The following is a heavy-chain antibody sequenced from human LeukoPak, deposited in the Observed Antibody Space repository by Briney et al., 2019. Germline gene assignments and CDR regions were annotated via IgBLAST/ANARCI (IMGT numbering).Heavy chain of an antibody. Sequence: SETLSLTCAVYGGSFRGYYWSWIRQPPGKGREWIGEINHSGSTNYNPSLKSRLTISVDTSKNQFSLKLSSVTAADTAVYYCARVGATDDFWSGYKSYGMDVWGQGTTVTVSS. V-gene: IGHV4-34*01. J-gene: IGHJ6*02. CDR2: INHSGST. D-gene: IGHD3-3*01. CDR3: ARVGATDDFWSGYKSYGMDV. CDR1: GGSFRGYY.